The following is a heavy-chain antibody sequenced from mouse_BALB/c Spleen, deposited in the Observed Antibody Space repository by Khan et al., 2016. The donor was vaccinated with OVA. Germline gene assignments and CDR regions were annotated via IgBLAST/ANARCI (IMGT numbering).Heavy chain of an antibody. J-gene: IGHJ4*01. Sequence: QVQLQQSGPGLVAPSQSLSITCTVSGFSLTDYAVSWIRQPPGKGLEWLGVIWVSGSKYYNSVLKPRLSISKDNFKSQVFLMMNSLQADDTAMYYCARDPPYYSMDYWGQGTSGTVSS. CDR3: ARDPPYYSMDY. CDR1: GFSLTDYA. CDR2: IWVSGSK. V-gene: IGHV2-6-5*01.